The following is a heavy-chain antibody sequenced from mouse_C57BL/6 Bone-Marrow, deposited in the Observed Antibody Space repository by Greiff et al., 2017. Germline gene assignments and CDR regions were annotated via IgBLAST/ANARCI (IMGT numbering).Heavy chain of an antibody. D-gene: IGHD2-5*01. Sequence: QVQLQQPGAELVKPGASVKLSCKASGYTFTSYWMQWVKQRPGQGLEWIGEIDPSDSYTNYNQKFKGKATLTVDTSSSTAYMQLSSLTSEDSAVYYCARRGYSNYECAIDYWGQGTSVTVSS. CDR1: GYTFTSYW. CDR3: ARRGYSNYECAIDY. V-gene: IGHV1-50*01. CDR2: IDPSDSYT. J-gene: IGHJ4*01.